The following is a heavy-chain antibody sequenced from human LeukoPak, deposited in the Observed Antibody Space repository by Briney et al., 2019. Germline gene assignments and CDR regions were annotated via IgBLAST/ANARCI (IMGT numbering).Heavy chain of an antibody. CDR3: ARVETTKLRYFDWLPYYFDY. D-gene: IGHD3-9*01. Sequence: GGPLRLSCAASGFTVSSNYMSWVRQAPGKGLEWVSVIYSGGSTYYAGSVKGRFTISRDNSKNTLYLQMNSLRAEDTAVYYCARVETTKLRYFDWLPYYFDYWGQGTLVTVSS. J-gene: IGHJ4*02. V-gene: IGHV3-66*01. CDR2: IYSGGST. CDR1: GFTVSSNY.